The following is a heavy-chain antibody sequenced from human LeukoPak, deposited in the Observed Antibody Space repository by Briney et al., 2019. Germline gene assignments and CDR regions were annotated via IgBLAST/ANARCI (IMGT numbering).Heavy chain of an antibody. D-gene: IGHD6-13*01. V-gene: IGHV3-48*04. CDR1: GFTFSSYS. Sequence: GGSLRLSCAASGFTFSSYSMNWVRQAPGKGLEWVSYISSSSSTIYYADSVKGRFTISRDNAKNSLYLQMNSLRAEDTAVYYCARGNIAAAVVHFQHWGQGTLVTVSS. CDR2: ISSSSSTI. J-gene: IGHJ1*01. CDR3: ARGNIAAAVVHFQH.